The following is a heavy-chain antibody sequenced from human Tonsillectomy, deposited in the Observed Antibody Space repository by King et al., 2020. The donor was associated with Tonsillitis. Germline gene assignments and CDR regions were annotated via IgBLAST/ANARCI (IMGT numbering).Heavy chain of an antibody. CDR2: IGAAGGST. CDR3: VKDRDIVIAPTAHYGMDV. CDR1: GFTFGSFA. V-gene: IGHV3-23*04. J-gene: IGHJ6*02. D-gene: IGHD2-2*01. Sequence: VQLVESGGGLAQPEGSLRLSCVASGFTFGSFAMHWVRQAPGKGLEWVSEIGAAGGSTNYADSVKGRFTISRDNSENTLYLQMNSLRVEDTAVYYCVKDRDIVIAPTAHYGMDVWGQGTTVTVSS.